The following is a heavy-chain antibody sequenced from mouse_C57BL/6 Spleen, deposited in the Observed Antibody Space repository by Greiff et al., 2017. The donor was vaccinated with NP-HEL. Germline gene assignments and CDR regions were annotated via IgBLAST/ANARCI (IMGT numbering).Heavy chain of an antibody. V-gene: IGHV1-69*01. D-gene: IGHD1-1*01. Sequence: VQLQQSGAELVMPGASVKLSCKASGYTFTSYWMHWVKQRPGQGLEWIGEIDPSDSYTNYNQKFKGKSTLTVDKSSSTAYMQLSSLTSEDSAVYYCARRGTVVAPDYWGQGTTLTVSS. CDR1: GYTFTSYW. CDR3: ARRGTVVAPDY. CDR2: IDPSDSYT. J-gene: IGHJ2*01.